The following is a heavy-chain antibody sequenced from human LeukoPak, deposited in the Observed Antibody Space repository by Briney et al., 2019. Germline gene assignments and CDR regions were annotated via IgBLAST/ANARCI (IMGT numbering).Heavy chain of an antibody. Sequence: GSLRLSCAASGFTFDDYAMHWVRQAPGKGLEWVSLISWDGGSTYYADSVKGRFTISRDNSKNSLYLQMNSLRAEDTALYYCAKGVEGYYYYYMDVWGKGTTVTVSS. CDR1: GFTFDDYA. V-gene: IGHV3-43D*03. CDR2: ISWDGGST. J-gene: IGHJ6*03. CDR3: AKGVEGYYYYYMDV.